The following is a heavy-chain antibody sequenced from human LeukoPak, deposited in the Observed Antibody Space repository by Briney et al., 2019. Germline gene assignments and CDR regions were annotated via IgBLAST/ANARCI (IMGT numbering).Heavy chain of an antibody. J-gene: IGHJ4*02. CDR2: ISDYNSNT. CDR1: RYTLTSYG. D-gene: IGHD6-25*01. CDR3: ARDRQRLVAHFDY. Sequence: ASVKVSCMASRYTLTSYGISWVRQAPGQGLEWMGWISDYNSNTNYAQNLQGRVTMTTDTSTTTAYMELRSLRSDDTAVYYCARDRQRLVAHFDYWGQGTLVTVSS. V-gene: IGHV1-18*01.